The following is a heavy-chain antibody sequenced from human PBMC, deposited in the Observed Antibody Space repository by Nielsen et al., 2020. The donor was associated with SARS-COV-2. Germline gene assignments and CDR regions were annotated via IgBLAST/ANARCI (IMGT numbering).Heavy chain of an antibody. V-gene: IGHV4-31*03. Sequence: SETLSLTCTVSGASICSGGYFWSWIRQHPGKGLEWIGYIYFTGRTSYNPSLKSRVAMSVDTSKNQFSLDLKSVTAADTAVYYCAREASGYDHYKYGMDVWGLGATVTVSS. CDR2: IYFTGRT. CDR1: GASICSGGYF. D-gene: IGHD5-12*01. J-gene: IGHJ6*02. CDR3: AREASGYDHYKYGMDV.